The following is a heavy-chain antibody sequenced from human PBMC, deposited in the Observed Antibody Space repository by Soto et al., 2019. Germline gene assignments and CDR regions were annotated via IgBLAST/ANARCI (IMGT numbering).Heavy chain of an antibody. CDR2: INHSGST. D-gene: IGHD2-21*02. V-gene: IGHV4-34*01. CDR3: ASFKADCGGDCYSGVGY. CDR1: GGSFSGYY. J-gene: IGHJ4*02. Sequence: QVQLQQWGAGLLKPSETLSLTCAVYGGSFSGYYWSWIRQPPGKGLEWIGEINHSGSTNYNPSLKSRVTISVDTSKNQFSLKLSSVTAADTAVYYCASFKADCGGDCYSGVGYWGQGTLVTVSS.